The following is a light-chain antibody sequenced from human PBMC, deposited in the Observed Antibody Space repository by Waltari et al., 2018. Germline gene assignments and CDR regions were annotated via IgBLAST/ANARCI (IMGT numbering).Light chain of an antibody. V-gene: IGKV1-39*01. Sequence: DIQMTQSPSSLSASVGDRVTITCRASQSISSYVNWYQQKPGKAPKLLIYAASSLQSGVPSRFSGSGSGTDFTRTISSLQPEDFATYYCQQSYSTPRTFGQGTKLGIK. CDR3: QQSYSTPRT. CDR1: QSISSY. J-gene: IGKJ2*01. CDR2: AAS.